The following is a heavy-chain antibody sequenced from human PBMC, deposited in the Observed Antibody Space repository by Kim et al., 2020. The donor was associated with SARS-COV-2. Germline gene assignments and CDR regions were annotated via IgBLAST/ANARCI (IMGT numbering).Heavy chain of an antibody. J-gene: IGHJ6*02. CDR2: ISPLNGKT. D-gene: IGHD3-10*01. CDR1: GYTFTSQG. V-gene: IGHV1-18*01. Sequence: ASVKVSCKASGYTFTSQGISWMRQAPGQGPEWMGWISPLNGKTKYAQKFQGRVAMTTDTSTTTVKMELGSLTSDDTAVYYCARDGGVTRGIDVWGHGTSVTVSS. CDR3: ARDGGVTRGIDV.